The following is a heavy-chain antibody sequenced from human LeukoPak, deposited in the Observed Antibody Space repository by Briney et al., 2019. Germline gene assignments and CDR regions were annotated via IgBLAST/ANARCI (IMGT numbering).Heavy chain of an antibody. CDR1: GGSITTTTSY. J-gene: IGHJ4*02. V-gene: IGHV4-39*01. CDR3: ARFRYSSGRFDY. Sequence: SETLSLTCTVSGGSITTTTSYWGWIRQPPGKGREWIGSIYYGGTTFYNPSLKSRVTISVDTSKNQFSLNLSSVTATDTAVYYCARFRYSSGRFDYWGQGMLVTVSS. D-gene: IGHD6-19*01. CDR2: IYYGGTT.